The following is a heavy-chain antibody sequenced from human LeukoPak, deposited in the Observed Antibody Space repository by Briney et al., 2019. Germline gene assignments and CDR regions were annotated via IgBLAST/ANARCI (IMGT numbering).Heavy chain of an antibody. CDR1: GYTFSIHG. CDR3: AKDGGPYPDY. V-gene: IGHV1-18*01. D-gene: IGHD3-16*01. CDR2: ISANNGNT. Sequence: ASVTVSCTTSGYTFSIHGISWVRQAPGQGLEWMGWISANNGNTNYAQRFQGRVTMTTDTSTSTAYMELRSLRSDDSAVYYCAKDGGPYPDYWGQGTLVTVSS. J-gene: IGHJ4*02.